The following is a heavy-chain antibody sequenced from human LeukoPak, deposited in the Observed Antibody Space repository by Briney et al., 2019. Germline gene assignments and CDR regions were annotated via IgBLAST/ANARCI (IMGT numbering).Heavy chain of an antibody. CDR3: ARESLPGGADDAFDI. D-gene: IGHD1-26*01. CDR2: INPNSGGT. CDR1: GYTFTDYY. V-gene: IGHV1-2*02. Sequence: ASVKVSCKASGYTFTDYYMHWVRQAPGQGLEWMGWINPNSGGTNYAQKFQGRVTMTRDTPISTAYMELSSLTSDDTGVYYCARESLPGGADDAFDIWGQGTMGTVSS. J-gene: IGHJ3*02.